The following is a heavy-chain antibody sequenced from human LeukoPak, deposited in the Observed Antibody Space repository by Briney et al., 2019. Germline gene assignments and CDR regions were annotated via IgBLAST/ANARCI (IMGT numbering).Heavy chain of an antibody. Sequence: SETLSLTCAVYGGSFSGYYWSWIRQPPGKGLEWIGEINHSGSTNYNPSLKSRVTTSVDTSKNQFSLKLSSVTAADTAVYYCARVLLVATITLGDYYYGMDVWGQGTTVTVSS. V-gene: IGHV4-34*01. CDR1: GGSFSGYY. D-gene: IGHD5-12*01. CDR2: INHSGST. CDR3: ARVLLVATITLGDYYYGMDV. J-gene: IGHJ6*02.